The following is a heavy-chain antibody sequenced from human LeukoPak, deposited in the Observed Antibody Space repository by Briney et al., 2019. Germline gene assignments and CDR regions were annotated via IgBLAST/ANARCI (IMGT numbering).Heavy chain of an antibody. V-gene: IGHV3-11*04. D-gene: IGHD6-19*01. CDR3: ARGYSSGSYPSSDY. Sequence: GGSLRLSCAASGFMFSDYYMGWIRQAPGRGLEWVSYIVTSGSATYYADSVKGRFTISRDNAKNSLYLQMNSLRAEDTAVYYCARGYSSGSYPSSDYWGQGTLVTVSS. CDR1: GFMFSDYY. CDR2: IVTSGSAT. J-gene: IGHJ4*02.